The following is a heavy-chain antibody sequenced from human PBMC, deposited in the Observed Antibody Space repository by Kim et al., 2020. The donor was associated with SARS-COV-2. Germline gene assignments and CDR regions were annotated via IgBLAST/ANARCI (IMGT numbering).Heavy chain of an antibody. CDR3: ARDRALDYDSSGYYLQGAFDI. CDR2: IYYSGST. D-gene: IGHD3-22*01. J-gene: IGHJ3*02. V-gene: IGHV4-59*01. CDR1: GGSISSYY. Sequence: SETLSLTCTVSGGSISSYYWSWIRQPPGKGLEWIGYIYYSGSTNYNPSLKSRVTISVDTSKNQFSLKLSSVTAADTAVYYCARDRALDYDSSGYYLQGAFDIWGQGTMVTVPS.